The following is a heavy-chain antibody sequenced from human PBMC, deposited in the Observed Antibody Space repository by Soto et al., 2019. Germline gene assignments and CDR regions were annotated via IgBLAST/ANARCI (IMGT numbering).Heavy chain of an antibody. V-gene: IGHV4-30-4*01. CDR2: IYSSGST. CDR1: GGSISSDDYY. D-gene: IGHD1-1*01. CDR3: ARDRSNSPDYFDY. J-gene: IGHJ4*02. Sequence: SETLSLTCTVSGGSISSDDYYWSWIRQPPGEGLEWIGYIYSSGSTSYNPSLKSRLTISIDTSKNQFSLTLTSVSPADTAVYYGARDRSNSPDYFDYWGQGTLVTLSS.